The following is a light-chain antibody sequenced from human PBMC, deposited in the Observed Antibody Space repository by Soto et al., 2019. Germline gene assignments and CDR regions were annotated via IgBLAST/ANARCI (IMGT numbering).Light chain of an antibody. V-gene: IGKV3-20*01. CDR2: GAS. Sequence: EIVLTQSPGTLSLSPGERATLSCRASQSVSSSYLAWYQQKPGQAPRLLIYGASSRATGIPDRCSGSWSGTAFTGTISTLETEDFAVDYEQQYYCTPLNFGGGTTAEIK. CDR1: QSVSSSY. CDR3: QQYYCTPLN. J-gene: IGKJ4*01.